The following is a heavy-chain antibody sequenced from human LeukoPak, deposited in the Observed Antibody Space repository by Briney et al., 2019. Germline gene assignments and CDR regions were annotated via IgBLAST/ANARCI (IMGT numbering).Heavy chain of an antibody. D-gene: IGHD1-26*01. CDR1: GYTFTSYG. CDR2: ISAHNGDT. V-gene: IGHV1-18*01. CDR3: ARDLKRTVGATTASDY. Sequence: GASVKVSCKASGYTFTSYGISWVRQAPGQGLEWMGWISAHNGDTNYAQKFQGRVSMTTDTSTSTGYMELRGLTSDDTAVYYCARDLKRTVGATTASDYWGQGTLVTVSS. J-gene: IGHJ4*02.